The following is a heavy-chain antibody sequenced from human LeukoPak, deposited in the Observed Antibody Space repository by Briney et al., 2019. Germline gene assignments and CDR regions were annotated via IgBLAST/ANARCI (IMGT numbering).Heavy chain of an antibody. D-gene: IGHD3-22*01. J-gene: IGHJ4*02. CDR3: ARGRDSSGYHLVDY. Sequence: PGGSLRLSCAASGFTFSSYSMNWVRQAPGKGLEWVSSISSSSSYIYYADSVKGRFTISRDNAKNSLYLQMDSLRAEDTAVYYCARGRDSSGYHLVDYWGQGTLVTVSS. CDR1: GFTFSSYS. CDR2: ISSSSSYI. V-gene: IGHV3-21*01.